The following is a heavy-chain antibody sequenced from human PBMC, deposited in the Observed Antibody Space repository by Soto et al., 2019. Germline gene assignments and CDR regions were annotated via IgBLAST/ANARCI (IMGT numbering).Heavy chain of an antibody. CDR1: GYTFTSYY. D-gene: IGHD3-10*01. Sequence: ASVKVSCKASGYTFTSYYMHWVRQAPGQGLEWMGIINPSGGSTSYAQKFQGRVTTTRDTSTSTVYMELSSLRSEDTAVYYCARARVASGGYYYYYGMDVWGQGTTVTVSS. CDR3: ARARVASGGYYYYYGMDV. CDR2: INPSGGST. V-gene: IGHV1-46*01. J-gene: IGHJ6*02.